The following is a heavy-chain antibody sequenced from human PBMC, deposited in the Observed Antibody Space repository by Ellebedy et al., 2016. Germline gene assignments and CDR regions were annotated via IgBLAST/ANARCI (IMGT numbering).Heavy chain of an antibody. CDR3: ARGGYRIGISGPRPSWFDP. CDR1: GGSFSGYY. V-gene: IGHV4-34*01. D-gene: IGHD1-14*01. Sequence: SETLSLTCAVYGGSFSGYYWSWIRQPPGKGLEWIGEINHSGSTNYNPSLKSRVTISVDPSKNQFSLKLSSVTAADTAVYYCARGGYRIGISGPRPSWFDPWGQGTLVTVSS. CDR2: INHSGST. J-gene: IGHJ5*02.